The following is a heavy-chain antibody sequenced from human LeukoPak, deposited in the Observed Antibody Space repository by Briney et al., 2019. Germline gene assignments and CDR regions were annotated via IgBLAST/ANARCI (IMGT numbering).Heavy chain of an antibody. Sequence: SVTVSCKTSGGTFRSHIFSWVRQAPGQGLEWMGKITPIIDSAKYSQKFRDRLTITGDSSTGTAYMELSSLTPEDTAFYYCTRVNLRGSQYNWFDPWGQGTLVIVSS. J-gene: IGHJ5*02. V-gene: IGHV1-69*08. CDR2: ITPIIDSA. D-gene: IGHD1-26*01. CDR1: GGTFRSHI. CDR3: TRVNLRGSQYNWFDP.